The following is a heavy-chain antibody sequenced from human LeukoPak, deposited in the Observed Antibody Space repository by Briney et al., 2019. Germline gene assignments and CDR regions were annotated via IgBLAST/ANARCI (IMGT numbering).Heavy chain of an antibody. J-gene: IGHJ4*02. CDR3: ARGARGPTDFDY. CDR1: GGSISSGDYY. V-gene: IGHV4-30-4*01. D-gene: IGHD5-12*01. CDR2: IYYSGST. Sequence: ASETLSLTCTVSGGSISSGDYYWRWIRQPPGKGLEWSGYIYYSGSTYYNPSLKSRVTISVDTSKNQFSLKLSSVTAADTAVYYCARGARGPTDFDYWGQGTLVTVSS.